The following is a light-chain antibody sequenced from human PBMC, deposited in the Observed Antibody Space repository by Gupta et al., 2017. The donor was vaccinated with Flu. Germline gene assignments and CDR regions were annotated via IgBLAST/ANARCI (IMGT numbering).Light chain of an antibody. V-gene: IGLV7-43*01. CDR2: RTN. J-gene: IGLJ2*01. CDR3: LLFYGGVHV. Sequence: QTVVPQEPSLTVSPGGTVTLTCASSTGAVTRGYFPNWFQQKPEQAPRALIYRTNNKHSWTPARFSGSLLGGKAALTLSGVQPEDEAEYFCLLFYGGVHVFGGGTKLTVL. CDR1: TGAVTRGYF.